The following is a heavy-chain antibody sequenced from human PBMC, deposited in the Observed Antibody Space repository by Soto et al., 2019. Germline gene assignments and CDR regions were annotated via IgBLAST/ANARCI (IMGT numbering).Heavy chain of an antibody. J-gene: IGHJ4*02. Sequence: SLTCSVTGASITSYYWSWIRQPPGTALERIGYLHYSGSTKSNPSLMSRVTISVDTSKNQFSLELTSVSDADTAAFSCAGAVDHDTRACNGGRGALVTVSP. CDR2: LHYSGST. D-gene: IGHD2-2*01. CDR3: AGAVDHDTRACN. V-gene: IGHV4-59*01. CDR1: GASITSYY.